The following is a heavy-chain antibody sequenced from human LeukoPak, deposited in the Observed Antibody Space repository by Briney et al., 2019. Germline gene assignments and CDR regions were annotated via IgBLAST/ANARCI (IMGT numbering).Heavy chain of an antibody. Sequence: SETLSLTCTVSGGSISSYYWHWIRQPPGKGLEWIGYLYYSGSTNYNPSLKSRVTISVDTSKNQFSLKLSSVTAADTAVYYCARDVLGGSSVGNWGQGTLVTVSS. CDR3: ARDVLGGSSVGN. D-gene: IGHD2-8*01. CDR1: GGSISSYY. V-gene: IGHV4-59*12. J-gene: IGHJ4*02. CDR2: LYYSGST.